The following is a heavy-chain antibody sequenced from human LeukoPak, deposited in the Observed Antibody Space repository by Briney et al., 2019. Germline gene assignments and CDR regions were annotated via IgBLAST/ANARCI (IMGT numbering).Heavy chain of an antibody. Sequence: GGSLRLSCAASGFTFSSYAMHWVRQAPGKGLEWVAVIPYDGSNKYYADSVKGRFTIPRDNSKNTLYLQMNSLRAEDTAVYYCASCYGDCAQSADDAFDIWGQGTMVTVSS. CDR1: GFTFSSYA. J-gene: IGHJ3*02. CDR2: IPYDGSNK. V-gene: IGHV3-30-3*01. CDR3: ASCYGDCAQSADDAFDI. D-gene: IGHD4-17*01.